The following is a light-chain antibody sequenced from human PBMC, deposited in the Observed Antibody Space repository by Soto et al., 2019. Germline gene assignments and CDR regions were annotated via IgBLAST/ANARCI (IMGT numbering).Light chain of an antibody. CDR3: SSYTSSSTPVV. V-gene: IGLV2-14*01. J-gene: IGLJ2*01. CDR2: EVS. Sequence: QSALTQPASVSGSPGQSITISCTGTSSDVGGYNYVSWYQQHPGKAPKLMIYEVSNRPSGVSNRFSGSKSGNTASLTISGLQAEDEADYYCSSYTSSSTPVVFCGGTKLTVL. CDR1: SSDVGGYNY.